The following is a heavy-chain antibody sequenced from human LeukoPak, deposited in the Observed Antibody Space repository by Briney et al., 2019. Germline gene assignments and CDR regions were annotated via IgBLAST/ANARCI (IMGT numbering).Heavy chain of an antibody. Sequence: GGSLRLSCAASGSTFSYYAMHWVRQAPGKGLEWVAVKSYDGTKTYYADSVKGRFTISRDNSKNTLYLQMNSLRAEDTAVYYCARGDAAAAATAIDHWGQGTLVTVSS. CDR1: GSTFSYYA. CDR2: KSYDGTKT. V-gene: IGHV3-30-3*01. J-gene: IGHJ4*02. CDR3: ARGDAAAAATAIDH. D-gene: IGHD6-13*01.